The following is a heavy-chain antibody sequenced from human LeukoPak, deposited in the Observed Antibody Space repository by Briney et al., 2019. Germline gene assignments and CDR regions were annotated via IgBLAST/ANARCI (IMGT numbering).Heavy chain of an antibody. CDR1: GFTFSNYW. CDR3: AGAYSAYDPFDY. J-gene: IGHJ4*02. D-gene: IGHD5-12*01. V-gene: IGHV3-74*01. CDR2: LNADGNSI. Sequence: GGSLRLSCAASGFTFSNYWMHWVRQAPGEGLVWVSRLNADGNSITYADSVRGRFTISRDNAKNTVHLQMNSLRVEDTAIYFCAGAYSAYDPFDYWGQGILVTVSS.